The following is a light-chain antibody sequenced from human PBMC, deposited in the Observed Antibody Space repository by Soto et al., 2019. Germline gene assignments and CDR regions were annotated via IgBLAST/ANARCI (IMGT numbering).Light chain of an antibody. Sequence: DIQMNQSPSTLSASVGDRVTITCRASQGISSYLAWYQQXPGKAPKALIYAASSLQSGVPSRFSGSGSGTEFTLTISSLQPDDFATYYCQQYNSYWTFGQGTKVDIK. J-gene: IGKJ1*01. CDR3: QQYNSYWT. V-gene: IGKV1-16*01. CDR1: QGISSY. CDR2: AAS.